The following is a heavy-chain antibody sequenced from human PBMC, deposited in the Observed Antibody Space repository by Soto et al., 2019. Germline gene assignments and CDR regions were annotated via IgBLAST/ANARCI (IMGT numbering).Heavy chain of an antibody. CDR3: GKVSAATNYFYYATDV. CDR2: ISGSGGST. J-gene: IGHJ6*02. Sequence: EVQLLESGGGLVQPGGSLRLSCAASGFTFGIHAMSWVRQAPGKGLEWVSFISGSGGSTYYADSVKGRFTISRDNSKKTLYLQMNSLRGEDTAVYYCGKVSAATNYFYYATDVWGQGTTVTVSS. V-gene: IGHV3-23*01. D-gene: IGHD2-15*01. CDR1: GFTFGIHA.